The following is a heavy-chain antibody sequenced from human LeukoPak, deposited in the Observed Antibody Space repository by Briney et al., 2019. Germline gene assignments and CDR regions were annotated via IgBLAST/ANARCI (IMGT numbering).Heavy chain of an antibody. D-gene: IGHD4-17*01. CDR1: GGSISTSSYY. V-gene: IGHV4-39*01. CDR2: IFYSGST. Sequence: KASETLSLTCTISGGSISTSSYYWGWIRQPPGKGLEWIGSIFYSGSTYYNPSLKSRVTISVDTSQNQFSLNLGSVTAADTAVYYCARPATVTTSFWYFDLWGRGTLVTVSS. J-gene: IGHJ2*01. CDR3: ARPATVTTSFWYFDL.